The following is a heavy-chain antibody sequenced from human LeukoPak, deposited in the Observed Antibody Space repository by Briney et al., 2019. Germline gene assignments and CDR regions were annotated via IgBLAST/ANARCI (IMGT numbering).Heavy chain of an antibody. CDR3: AMEGESSGPDFDY. V-gene: IGHV3-72*01. CDR2: TRNKANSYTP. J-gene: IGHJ4*02. D-gene: IGHD3-22*01. CDR1: GFTFSDYY. Sequence: QPGGSLRLSCAGSGFTFSDYYINWVRQAPGKGLEWVGRTRNKANSYTPDYAASVKGRFTISRDESKNSPYLQMNSLKTEDTAVYYCAMEGESSGPDFDYWGQGTLVTVSS.